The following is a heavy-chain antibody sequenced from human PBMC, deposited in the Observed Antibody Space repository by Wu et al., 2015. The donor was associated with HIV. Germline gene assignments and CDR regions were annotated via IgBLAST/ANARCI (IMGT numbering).Heavy chain of an antibody. D-gene: IGHD3-16*02. Sequence: QVQLVQSGAEVKRPGASVKVSCKASGYTFTSYDINWVRQATGQGLEWMGWMNPNSGNTGYAQKFQGRVTMTRNTSISTAYMELSSLRSEDTAVYYCARAIPWVWGSYRQDDAFDIWGKGQWSPSLQ. CDR1: GYTFTSYD. J-gene: IGHJ3*02. V-gene: IGHV1-8*01. CDR2: MNPNSGNT. CDR3: ARAIPWVWGSYRQDDAFDI.